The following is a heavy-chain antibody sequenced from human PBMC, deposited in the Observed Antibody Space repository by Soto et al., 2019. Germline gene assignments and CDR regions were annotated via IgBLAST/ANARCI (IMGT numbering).Heavy chain of an antibody. J-gene: IGHJ4*02. CDR1: GGSVSPSY. CDR3: AKGGSSSLPFDY. Sequence: QVQLQESGPGLVKPSETLSLTCTVSGGSVSPSYWSWIRQSPGKGLEWIGNIRYSGSTDYNPSLKSRVTISVATSTTQFTLQWTSVTDADTAEYYCAKGGSSSLPFDYWGQGTLVTVSS. CDR2: IRYSGST. D-gene: IGHD2-2*01. V-gene: IGHV4-59*02.